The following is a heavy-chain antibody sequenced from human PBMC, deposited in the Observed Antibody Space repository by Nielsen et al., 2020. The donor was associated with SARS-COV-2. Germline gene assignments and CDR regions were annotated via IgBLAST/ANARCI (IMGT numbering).Heavy chain of an antibody. CDR1: GGTFSSYA. D-gene: IGHD2-2*01. J-gene: IGHJ4*02. V-gene: IGHV1-69*13. CDR3: AREGRGCSSTSCYLLDY. CDR2: IIPIFGTA. Sequence: SVKVSCKASGGTFSSYAISWVRQAPGQGLEWMGGIIPIFGTANYAQKFQGRVTITADESTSTAYMELSSLRSEDTAVYYCAREGRGCSSTSCYLLDYWGQGTLVTVSS.